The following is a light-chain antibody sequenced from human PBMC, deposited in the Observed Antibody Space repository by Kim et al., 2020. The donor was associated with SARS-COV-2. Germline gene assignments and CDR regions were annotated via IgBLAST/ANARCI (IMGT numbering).Light chain of an antibody. CDR1: QDISNH. CDR3: QQLNSYSLT. Sequence: IQLTQSPPSVSASVGDRATITCRASQDISNHLAWYQQKPGKGPNSLIFAASTLQSGVPSRISGSGSGTDFTLTISSLQPEDFATYYCQQLNSYSLTFGGGTKVETK. CDR2: AAS. V-gene: IGKV1-9*01. J-gene: IGKJ4*01.